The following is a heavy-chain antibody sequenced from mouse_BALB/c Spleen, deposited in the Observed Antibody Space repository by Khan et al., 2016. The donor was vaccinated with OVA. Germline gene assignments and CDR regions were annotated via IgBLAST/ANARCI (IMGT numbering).Heavy chain of an antibody. J-gene: IGHJ4*01. V-gene: IGHV5-6*01. CDR1: GFTFSSYG. Sequence: EVELVESGGDLVKPGGSLKLSCAASGFTFSSYGMSWVRQTPDKRLEWVATISIGDTYTYYPDSVKGRFTISRDNAKNTLYLHMSSLKSEDTAMYYCERRKRYDGYTLDYWGQGTSVTVSS. CDR2: ISIGDTYT. D-gene: IGHD2-14*01. CDR3: ERRKRYDGYTLDY.